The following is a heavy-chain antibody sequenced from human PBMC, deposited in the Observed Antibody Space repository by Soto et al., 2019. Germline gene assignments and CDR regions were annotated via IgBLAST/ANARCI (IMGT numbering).Heavy chain of an antibody. Sequence: SETLSLTCTVSGGSISSYYWSWIRQPPGKGLEWIGYIYYSGSTNYNPSLKSRVTISVDTSKNQFSLKLSSVTAADTAVYYCARNQAGGWYFDYWGQGTLGTVS. J-gene: IGHJ4*02. CDR3: ARNQAGGWYFDY. CDR2: IYYSGST. V-gene: IGHV4-59*01. CDR1: GGSISSYY. D-gene: IGHD6-19*01.